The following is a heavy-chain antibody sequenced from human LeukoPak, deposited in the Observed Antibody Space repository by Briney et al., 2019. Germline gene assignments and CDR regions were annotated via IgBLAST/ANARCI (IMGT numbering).Heavy chain of an antibody. J-gene: IGHJ5*02. D-gene: IGHD5-18*01. CDR2: IYYSGST. Sequence: SETLSLTCTVSGGSISSSSYYWGWIRQPPGKGLKWIGSIYYSGSTHHNPSLKSRVTISVDTSKNQFSLKLGPVTAADTAVYYCARVRGRGYSYVSSWGQGTLVTVSS. V-gene: IGHV4-39*01. CDR1: GGSISSSSYY. CDR3: ARVRGRGYSYVSS.